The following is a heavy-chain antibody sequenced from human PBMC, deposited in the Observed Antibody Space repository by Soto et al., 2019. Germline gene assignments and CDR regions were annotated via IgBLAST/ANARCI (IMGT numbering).Heavy chain of an antibody. D-gene: IGHD3-16*02. Sequence: QVQLQQWGAGLLKPSETLSLTCAVYGGSFSGYYWSWIRQPPGKGLEWLGETNHSGSTNYNPSLKSRVTIAVDTSKNQFSLKLSSVTAADTAVYYCARKMITFGGVIVKGAFDIWGQGTMVTVSS. CDR2: TNHSGST. V-gene: IGHV4-34*01. CDR3: ARKMITFGGVIVKGAFDI. CDR1: GGSFSGYY. J-gene: IGHJ3*02.